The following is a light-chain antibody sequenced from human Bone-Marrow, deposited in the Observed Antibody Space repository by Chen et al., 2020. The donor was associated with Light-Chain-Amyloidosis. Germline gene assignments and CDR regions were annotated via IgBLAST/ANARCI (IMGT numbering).Light chain of an antibody. V-gene: IGLV3-21*02. CDR1: NIGPTS. CDR3: QVWDRSSDRPV. CDR2: NDS. J-gene: IGLJ3*02. Sequence: SYVLTQPSSVSVAPGQTATIACGGNNIGPTSVHWYQQTPGQAPLLVVYNDSDRPSGIPERWSGSNSGNTATLTISRVEAGDEADYYCQVWDRSSDRPVFGGGTKLTVL.